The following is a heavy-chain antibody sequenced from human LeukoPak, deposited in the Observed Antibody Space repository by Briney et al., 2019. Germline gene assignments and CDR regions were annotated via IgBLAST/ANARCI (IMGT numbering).Heavy chain of an antibody. CDR2: INSDDSRT. J-gene: IGHJ4*02. CDR1: GFAFSAFW. V-gene: IGHV3-74*01. D-gene: IGHD3-22*01. Sequence: GGSLRLSCAASGFAFSAFWMHWVRQAPGKGLVWVSRINSDDSRTTYADSVKGRFTIPRDNAKNTLYLQMNSLGAEDTAVYYCARGLVHDTSGYYSDYWGQGTLVTVSS. CDR3: ARGLVHDTSGYYSDY.